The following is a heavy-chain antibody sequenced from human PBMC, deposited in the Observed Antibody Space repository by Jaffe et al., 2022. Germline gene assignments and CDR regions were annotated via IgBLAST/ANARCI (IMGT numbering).Heavy chain of an antibody. D-gene: IGHD3-10*01. CDR3: ARGGTPRLRGLGSYYKVDAFDI. V-gene: IGHV4-34*01. Sequence: QVQLQQWGAGLLKPSETLSLTCAVYGGSFSGYYWSWIRQPPGKGLEWIGEINHSGSTNYNPSLKSRVTISVDTSKNQFSLKLSSVTAADTAVYYCARGGTPRLRGLGSYYKVDAFDIWGQGTMVTVSS. J-gene: IGHJ3*02. CDR2: INHSGST. CDR1: GGSFSGYY.